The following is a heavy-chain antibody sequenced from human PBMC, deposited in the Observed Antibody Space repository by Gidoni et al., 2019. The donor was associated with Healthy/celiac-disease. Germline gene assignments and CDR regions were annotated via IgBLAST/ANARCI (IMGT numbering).Heavy chain of an antibody. Sequence: QVQLVESGGGVVQPGRSLRLACAASGFTFISSGRHWVRQAPGKGLEWVAVIWYDGSNKYYADSVKGRFTISRDNSKNTLYLQMNSLRAEDTAVYYCARDFPRPDYYDSSGYEGPWGQGTLVTVSS. CDR1: GFTFISSG. J-gene: IGHJ5*02. CDR3: ARDFPRPDYYDSSGYEGP. V-gene: IGHV3-33*01. D-gene: IGHD3-22*01. CDR2: IWYDGSNK.